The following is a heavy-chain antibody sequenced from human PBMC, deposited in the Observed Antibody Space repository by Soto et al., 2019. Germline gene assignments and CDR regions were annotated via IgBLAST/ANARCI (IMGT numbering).Heavy chain of an antibody. CDR2: IYPGDSDT. CDR3: ARRTGDSSSWYRNNWFDP. J-gene: IGHJ5*02. Sequence: EVQLVQSGAEVKKPGESLKISCKGSGYSFTSYWIGWVRQMPGKGLEWMGIIYPGDSDTRYSPSFQGQVTISADKSISTAYLQWSSLKASDTAMYYCARRTGDSSSWYRNNWFDPWGQGTLVTVSS. V-gene: IGHV5-51*03. D-gene: IGHD6-13*01. CDR1: GYSFTSYW.